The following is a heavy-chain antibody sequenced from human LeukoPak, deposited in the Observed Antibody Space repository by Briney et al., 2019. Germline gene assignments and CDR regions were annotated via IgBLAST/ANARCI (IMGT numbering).Heavy chain of an antibody. CDR2: IKPSSGDT. CDR3: ARGGDSRWVAVFHH. Sequence: GASVKVSCKASGYTLTGYYIHWVRQAPGHGLEWMGWIKPSSGDTNYAQKYQGRVTLTRDLSRSTAYMDLSRLTSDDTAVYYCARGGDSRWVAVFHHWGQGSLVTVSS. CDR1: GYTLTGYY. J-gene: IGHJ4*02. D-gene: IGHD5-12*01. V-gene: IGHV1-2*02.